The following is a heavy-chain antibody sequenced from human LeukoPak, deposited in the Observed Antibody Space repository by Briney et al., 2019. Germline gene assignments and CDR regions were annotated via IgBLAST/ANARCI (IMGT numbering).Heavy chain of an antibody. V-gene: IGHV3-30*02. CDR1: GFTFSSYG. J-gene: IGHJ4*02. CDR2: IRYDGSNK. D-gene: IGHD6-13*01. Sequence: GGSLRLSCAASGFTFSSYGMHWVRQAPGKGLEWVAFIRYDGSNKYYADSVKGRFTISRDNSKNTLYLQINSLRAEDTAVYYCAKVQYSSSWYGIDYWGQGTLVTVSS. CDR3: AKVQYSSSWYGIDY.